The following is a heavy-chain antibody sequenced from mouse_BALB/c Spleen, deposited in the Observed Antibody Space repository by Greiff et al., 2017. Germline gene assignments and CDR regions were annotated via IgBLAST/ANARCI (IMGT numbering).Heavy chain of an antibody. J-gene: IGHJ2*01. V-gene: IGHV1-69*01. CDR1: GYTFPDYW. CDR3: ARRPQTLYYFDY. CDR2: IDTSDSYT. Sequence: VQLQQPGAELVMPGASVKMSCKASGYTFPDYWMHWVKQRPGQGLEWIGAIDTSDSYTSYNQKFKGKATLTVDESSSTAYMQLSSLTSEDSAVYYCARRPQTLYYFDYWGQGTTLTVSS.